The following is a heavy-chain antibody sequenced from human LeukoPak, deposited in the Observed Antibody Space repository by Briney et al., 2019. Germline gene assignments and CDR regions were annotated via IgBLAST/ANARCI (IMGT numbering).Heavy chain of an antibody. CDR2: IIPIFGTA. V-gene: IGHV1-69*13. CDR3: AISSGWHEKAFDY. Sequence: ASVKVSCKASGGTFSSYAISWVRQALGQGLEWMGGIIPIFGTANYAQKFQGRVTITADESTSTAYMELSSLRSEDTAVYYCAISSGWHEKAFDYWGQGTLVTVSS. CDR1: GGTFSSYA. J-gene: IGHJ4*02. D-gene: IGHD6-19*01.